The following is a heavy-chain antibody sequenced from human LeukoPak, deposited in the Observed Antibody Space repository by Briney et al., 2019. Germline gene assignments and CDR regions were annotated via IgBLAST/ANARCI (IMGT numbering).Heavy chain of an antibody. CDR2: TSSSRSYI. D-gene: IGHD6-25*01. J-gene: IGHJ3*02. CDR1: GFTFSSFN. V-gene: IGHV3-21*01. CDR3: ARDSGGHAFDI. Sequence: GGSLRLSCAASGFTFSSFNMTWVRQALGKGLEWVSFTSSSRSYIYFPDSVKGRFTISRDNAKNSLYLQMNSLRAEDTAVYYCARDSGGHAFDIWGQGTMVTVSS.